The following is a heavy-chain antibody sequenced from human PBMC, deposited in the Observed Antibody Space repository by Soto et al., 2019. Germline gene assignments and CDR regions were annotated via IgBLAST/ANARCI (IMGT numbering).Heavy chain of an antibody. CDR3: AKDGGADGYFGNWLDP. V-gene: IGHV1-69*15. D-gene: IGHD5-12*01. CDR2: IIPIFGTT. Sequence: QVQLVQSGAEVKKPGSSVKVSCKASGGTFSNYALTWVRQAPGQGLEWVGRIIPIFGTTNVAQKFQGRVTITADEATTTANMELSGLRSDDTAVYYCAKDGGADGYFGNWLDPWGQGTLVTVSS. J-gene: IGHJ5*02. CDR1: GGTFSNYA.